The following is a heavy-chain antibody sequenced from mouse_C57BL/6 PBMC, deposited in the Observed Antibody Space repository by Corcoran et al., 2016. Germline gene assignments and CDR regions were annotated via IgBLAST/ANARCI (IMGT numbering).Heavy chain of an antibody. D-gene: IGHD2-4*01. J-gene: IGHJ2*01. V-gene: IGHV1-19*01. CDR3: ARDDYDRYYFDY. CDR1: AYTFTVHY. CDR2: INPYNGGT. Sequence: EVQLQQSGPVLVMPGASVKMTCKASAYTFTVHYMNWVKQGHGKGLEWIGVINPYNGGTSYNQKFKGKATLTVDKSSSTAYMELNSLTSEDSAVYYCARDDYDRYYFDYWGQGTTLTVSS.